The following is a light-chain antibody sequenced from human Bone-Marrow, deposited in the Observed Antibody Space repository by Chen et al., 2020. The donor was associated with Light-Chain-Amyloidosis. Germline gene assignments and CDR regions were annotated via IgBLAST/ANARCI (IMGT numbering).Light chain of an antibody. J-gene: IGLJ3*02. V-gene: IGLV4-69*02. Sequence: QLVLTQSPSASAPLGASVKPTCTLSSGHSSYAIAWHQQQPEKGPRYLMKLNSDGSHSKGDGIPVRFSGCSSGAERYLTISSLLSEDEAYYYCQTWGTANWVVGGGTKLTVL. CDR1: SGHSSYA. CDR2: LNSDGSH. CDR3: QTWGTANWV.